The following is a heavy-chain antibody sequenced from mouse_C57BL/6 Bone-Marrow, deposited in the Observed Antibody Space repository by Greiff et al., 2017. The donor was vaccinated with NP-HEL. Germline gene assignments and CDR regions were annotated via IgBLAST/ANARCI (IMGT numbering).Heavy chain of an antibody. CDR2: INPSSGYT. J-gene: IGHJ3*01. Sequence: VQLVESGAELARPGASVKMSCKASGYTFTSYTMHWVKQRPGQGLEWIGYINPSSGYTKYNQKFKDKATLTADKSSSTAYMQLSSLTSEDSAVYYCARYSSAWFAYWGQGTLVTVSA. D-gene: IGHD3-2*02. CDR1: GYTFTSYT. V-gene: IGHV1-4*01. CDR3: ARYSSAWFAY.